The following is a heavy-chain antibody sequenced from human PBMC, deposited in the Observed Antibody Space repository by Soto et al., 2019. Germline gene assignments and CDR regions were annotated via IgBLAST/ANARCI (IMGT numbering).Heavy chain of an antibody. V-gene: IGHV1-69*06. Sequence: QVQLVQSEAEVRNPGSSVKVSCKVSGGSFTTYPISWVRQPPGQGLEWMGATVPIFGTPNYALKLQDRVTLAAETSATSVFRELRALTSEDTGVHSFASVSYTTAWKKVAYFDLWRRCTVVAASS. D-gene: IGHD2-2*02. CDR1: GGSFTTYP. CDR3: ASVSYTTAWKKVAYFDL. J-gene: IGHJ2*01. CDR2: TVPIFGTP.